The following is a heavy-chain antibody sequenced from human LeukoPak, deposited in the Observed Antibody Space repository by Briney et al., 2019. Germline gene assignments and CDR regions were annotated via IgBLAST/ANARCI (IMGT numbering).Heavy chain of an antibody. V-gene: IGHV3-9*01. D-gene: IGHD3-9*01. CDR3: EFCPATGNNWFDP. CDR1: GFTFDDYA. Sequence: PGGSLRLSCAASGFTFDDYAMHWVRQAPGKGLEWVSGISWNSGSIGYADSVKGRFTISRDNAKNSLYLQMNSLRAEDTAVYYCEFCPATGNNWFDPWGQGTLVTVSS. J-gene: IGHJ5*02. CDR2: ISWNSGSI.